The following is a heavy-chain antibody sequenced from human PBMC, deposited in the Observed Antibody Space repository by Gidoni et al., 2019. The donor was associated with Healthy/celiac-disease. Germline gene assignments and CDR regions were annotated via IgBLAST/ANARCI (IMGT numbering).Heavy chain of an antibody. CDR1: GFPSSSYG. CDR3: ARDRRAAGTYDAFDI. CDR2: IWYDGSNK. D-gene: IGHD6-13*01. J-gene: IGHJ3*02. Sequence: QVQLVESGGGVVQPGRSLRLSCAASGFPSSSYGMHWVRQAPGKGLEWVAVIWYDGSNKYYADSVKGRFTISRDNSKNTLYLQMNSLRAEDTAVYYCARDRRAAGTYDAFDIWGQGTMVTVSS. V-gene: IGHV3-33*01.